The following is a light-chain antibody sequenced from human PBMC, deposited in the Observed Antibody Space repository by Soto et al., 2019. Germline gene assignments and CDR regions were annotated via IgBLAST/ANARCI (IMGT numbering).Light chain of an antibody. Sequence: DIQMTQSPSSLSASVGDRVTITCQTSQDISNYLNWYQQKPGKAPKLLIYDASNLETGVPSRFSGSGSWTDFTFTISSLQPEDIATYYCQQYDNLPYTFGLGNKLEIK. V-gene: IGKV1-33*01. CDR1: QDISNY. CDR2: DAS. CDR3: QQYDNLPYT. J-gene: IGKJ2*01.